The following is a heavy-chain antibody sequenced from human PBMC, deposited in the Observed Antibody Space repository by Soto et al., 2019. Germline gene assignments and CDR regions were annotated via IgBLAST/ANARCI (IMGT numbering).Heavy chain of an antibody. CDR2: IHYSGIT. V-gene: IGHV4-30-4*01. J-gene: IGHJ6*02. CDR1: GGSISSGDYN. Sequence: QVQLQESGPGLVEPSQTLCLICSVSGGSISSGDYNWSWIRQPPGKGLEWFGNIHYSGITYHNPSLKSRATISVDTSKNQFSLELSSVTAADTAVYYYARAHRDLQKLVLYYYGMDVWGQATTVTVS. D-gene: IGHD6-13*01. CDR3: ARAHRDLQKLVLYYYGMDV.